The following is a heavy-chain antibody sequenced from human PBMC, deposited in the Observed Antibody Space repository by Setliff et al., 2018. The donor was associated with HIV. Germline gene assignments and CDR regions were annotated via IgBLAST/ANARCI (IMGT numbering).Heavy chain of an antibody. CDR2: INHSGST. Sequence: PSETLSLTCAVYGGSFSGYYWSWIRQPPGKGLEWIGEINHSGSTNYNPSLMSRVTISVDTSKDQFSLKLSSVTAADTAVYYCARGLGQQLGRFWYFDLWGRGTLVTVPQ. V-gene: IGHV4-34*01. CDR1: GGSFSGYY. D-gene: IGHD6-13*01. J-gene: IGHJ2*01. CDR3: ARGLGQQLGRFWYFDL.